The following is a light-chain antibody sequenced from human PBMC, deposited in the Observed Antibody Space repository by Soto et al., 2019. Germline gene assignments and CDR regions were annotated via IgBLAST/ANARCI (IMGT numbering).Light chain of an antibody. CDR3: QSYDSSLSAVV. V-gene: IGLV1-40*01. CDR2: GST. CDR1: SSNIGAGYD. Sequence: QSVLTQPPSVSGAPGQRVTISCTGSSSNIGAGYDVHWYQQFPGTAPKLLLYGSTNRPSGVPDRFSGSKSGTSASLAIAGLQTEVEADYYCQSYDSSLSAVVFGGGTQLTVL. J-gene: IGLJ2*01.